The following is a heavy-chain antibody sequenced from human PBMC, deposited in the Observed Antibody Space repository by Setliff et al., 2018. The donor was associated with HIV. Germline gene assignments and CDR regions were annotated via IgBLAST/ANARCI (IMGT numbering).Heavy chain of an antibody. Sequence: SETLSLTCTVSGGSISSGSYYWYWIRQPPGKGLEWIGYIYISGTTNYNPSLKNRVTMSLDTSKTQVSLRLTSVTAADTAVYYCARRSIVGVTRGFYYYGLDVWGQGTTVTVSS. CDR1: GGSISSGSYY. V-gene: IGHV4-61*01. CDR3: ARRSIVGVTRGFYYYGLDV. J-gene: IGHJ6*02. CDR2: IYISGTT. D-gene: IGHD1-26*01.